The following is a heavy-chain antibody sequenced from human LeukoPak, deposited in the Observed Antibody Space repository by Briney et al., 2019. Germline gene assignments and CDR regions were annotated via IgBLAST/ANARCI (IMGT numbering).Heavy chain of an antibody. D-gene: IGHD3-22*01. Sequence: GGSLRLSCAASGFTFSSYWMHWVRQAPGKGLVWVSRINSDGSSTSYADSVKGRFTISRDNAKNTLYLQMNSLRAEDTAVYYCARGEGYYDSSGYYYVHPDYWGQGTLVTVSS. CDR2: INSDGSST. CDR1: GFTFSSYW. CDR3: ARGEGYYDSSGYYYVHPDY. J-gene: IGHJ4*02. V-gene: IGHV3-74*01.